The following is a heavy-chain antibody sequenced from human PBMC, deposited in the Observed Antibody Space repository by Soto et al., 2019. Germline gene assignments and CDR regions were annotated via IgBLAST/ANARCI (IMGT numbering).Heavy chain of an antibody. D-gene: IGHD4-17*01. J-gene: IGHJ4*02. CDR2: IYHTEST. CDR1: GDSISSSFW. CDR3: ARYDFGTFDY. V-gene: IGHV4-4*02. Sequence: PSETLSLTCAVSGDSISSSFWWSWVRQPPGKGLEWIGEIYHTESTVYNPSLKSRVTISVDKSKNQFSLNLDSVTAADTAVYYCARYDFGTFDYWGRGIRGTV.